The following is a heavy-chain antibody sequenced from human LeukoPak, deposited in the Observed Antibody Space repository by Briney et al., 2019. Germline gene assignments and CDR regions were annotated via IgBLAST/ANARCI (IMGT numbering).Heavy chain of an antibody. Sequence: PGGSLRLSCTASGFTFGDYAMSWFRQAPGKGLEWVGFIRSKAYGGTTEYAASVKGRFTISRDDSKSIAYLQMNSLKTDDTAVYXXXXXXXXXXVTGETYYYYMDVWGKGTTVTVSS. J-gene: IGHJ6*03. CDR1: GFTFGDYA. V-gene: IGHV3-49*03. CDR2: IRSKAYGGTT. CDR3: XXXXXXXXVTGETYYYYMDV. D-gene: IGHD1-14*01.